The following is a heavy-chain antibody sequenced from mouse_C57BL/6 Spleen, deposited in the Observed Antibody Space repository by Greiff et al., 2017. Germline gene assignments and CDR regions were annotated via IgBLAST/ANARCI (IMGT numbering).Heavy chain of an antibody. J-gene: IGHJ2*01. V-gene: IGHV14-2*01. CDR2: IDPEDGET. CDR1: GFNIKDYY. D-gene: IGHD1-1*01. Sequence: VQLKESGAELVKPGASVKLSCTASGFNIKDYYMHWVKQRTEQGLEWIGRIDPEDGETKYAPKFQGKATITADTSSNTTYLQLSSLTSEDTAVYYCARDYYGSHHYFDYWGQGTTLTVSS. CDR3: ARDYYGSHHYFDY.